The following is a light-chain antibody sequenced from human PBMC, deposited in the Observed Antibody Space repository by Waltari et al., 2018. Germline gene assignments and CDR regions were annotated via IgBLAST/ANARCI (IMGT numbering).Light chain of an antibody. CDR1: ALPNKY. Sequence: SYELTQPPSVSVSPGHTARITCSGEALPNKYAYWYRQKSGQAPVLVIYEDTKRPSGIPERISGSNAGAVATLTITGAQVEDEADYCCYSTDYTGNYWVFGGGTKLTVL. CDR3: YSTDYTGNYWV. J-gene: IGLJ3*02. CDR2: EDT. V-gene: IGLV3-10*01.